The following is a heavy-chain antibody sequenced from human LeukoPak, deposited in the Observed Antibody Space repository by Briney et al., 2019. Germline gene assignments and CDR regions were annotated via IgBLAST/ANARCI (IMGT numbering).Heavy chain of an antibody. CDR1: GYTFTSYY. Sequence: GASVKVSCKASGYTFTSYYMHWVRQAPGQGLEWMGIINPSGGSTSYAQKFQGRVTMTRDTSTSTVYMELSSLRSEDTAVYYCARDRGMRYSSSSVYFDYWGQGTLVTVSS. CDR3: ARDRGMRYSSSSVYFDY. CDR2: INPSGGST. D-gene: IGHD6-6*01. V-gene: IGHV1-46*01. J-gene: IGHJ4*02.